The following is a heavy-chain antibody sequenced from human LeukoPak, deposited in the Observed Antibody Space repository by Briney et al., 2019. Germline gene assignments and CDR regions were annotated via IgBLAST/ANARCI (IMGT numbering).Heavy chain of an antibody. V-gene: IGHV1-8*03. Sequence: ASVKVSCKASGYTFTSYDINWVRQATGQGLEWMGWMNPNSGNTGYAQKFQGRVTITRNTSISTAYMELSSLRSEDTAVYYCARWGTAIGAHYYYCMDVWGKGTTVTVSS. CDR2: MNPNSGNT. CDR3: ARWGTAIGAHYYYCMDV. CDR1: GYTFTSYD. J-gene: IGHJ6*03. D-gene: IGHD5-18*01.